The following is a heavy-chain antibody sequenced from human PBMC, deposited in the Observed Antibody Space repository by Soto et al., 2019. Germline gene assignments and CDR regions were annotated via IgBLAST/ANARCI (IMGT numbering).Heavy chain of an antibody. CDR3: ANRNHSSGGPNDAFDT. D-gene: IGHD6-25*01. J-gene: IGHJ3*02. V-gene: IGHV3-23*01. CDR2: ISGSGVST. CDR1: GFTFSSYA. Sequence: GGSLRLSCAASGFTFSSYAMSWLRQAPGKGLEWFSAISGSGVSTYYADSVKGRFTIPRDNSKNTRYLQMNSLRAEDTAVYYCANRNHSSGGPNDAFDTWRKGTMVTVSS.